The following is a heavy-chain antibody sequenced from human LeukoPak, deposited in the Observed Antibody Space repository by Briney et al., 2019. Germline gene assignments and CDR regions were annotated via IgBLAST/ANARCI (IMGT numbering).Heavy chain of an antibody. D-gene: IGHD3-10*01. CDR1: GFTFSSYG. CDR2: IRYDGSNK. Sequence: SGGSLRLSCAASGFTFSSYGMHWVRQAPGKGLEWVAFIRYDGSNKYYADSVKGRFTISRDNSKNTLYLQMNSLRAEDTAVYYCAKRGYYGSGSHQYYYYYYYMDVWGKGTTVTISS. CDR3: AKRGYYGSGSHQYYYYYYYMDV. J-gene: IGHJ6*03. V-gene: IGHV3-30*02.